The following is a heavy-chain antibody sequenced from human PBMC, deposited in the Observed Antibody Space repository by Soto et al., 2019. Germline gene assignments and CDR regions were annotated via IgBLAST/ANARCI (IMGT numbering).Heavy chain of an antibody. V-gene: IGHV4-59*01. D-gene: IGHD6-13*01. CDR2: IYYSGST. Sequence: QVQLQESGPGLVKPSETLSLTCTVSGGSISSYYWSWIRQPPGKGLEWIGYIYYSGSTNYNPSLKSRVTISVDTSKNQFSLKLSSVTAADTAVYYCARDHPGSSWFDYWGQGTLVTVSS. CDR1: GGSISSYY. CDR3: ARDHPGSSWFDY. J-gene: IGHJ4*02.